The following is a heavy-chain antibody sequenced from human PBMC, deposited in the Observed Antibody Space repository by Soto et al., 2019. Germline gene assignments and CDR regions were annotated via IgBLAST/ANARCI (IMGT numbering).Heavy chain of an antibody. J-gene: IGHJ3*02. CDR2: MSHSGGT. CDR3: ARVERGTATTVVDAFDI. V-gene: IGHV4-34*01. D-gene: IGHD1-1*01. CDR1: GGSVNSGNYY. Sequence: QVQLQQWGAGLLKPSETLSLTCAVFGGSVNSGNYYWSWIRQPPGKGLEWIGEMSHSGGTHFNPSLKGRVPISVDTSKNRFSLKMSSVTAADTAIDYCARVERGTATTVVDAFDIWGPGTMVTVSS.